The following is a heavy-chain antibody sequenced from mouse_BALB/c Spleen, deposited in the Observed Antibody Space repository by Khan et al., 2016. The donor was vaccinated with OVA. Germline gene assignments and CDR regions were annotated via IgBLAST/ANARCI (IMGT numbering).Heavy chain of an antibody. V-gene: IGHV5-17*02. J-gene: IGHJ2*01. Sequence: EVELVESGGGLVQPGGSRKLSCAASGFTFSSYGMHWVRQAPEKGLEWVAYISGDSSTIYYADTVKGRFTITRDNSKNTLFLQMTSLRSEDTAMYYCATAYYYGYYVDYWGQGTTLTVSS. D-gene: IGHD1-1*01. CDR3: ATAYYYGYYVDY. CDR1: GFTFSSYG. CDR2: ISGDSSTI.